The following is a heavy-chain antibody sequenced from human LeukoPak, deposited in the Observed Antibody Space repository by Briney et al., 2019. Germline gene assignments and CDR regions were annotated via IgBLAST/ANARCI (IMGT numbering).Heavy chain of an antibody. J-gene: IGHJ4*02. V-gene: IGHV4-4*07. CDR1: GGSISSYY. CDR3: ARRRGGYSYGLHYFDY. Sequence: KPSETLSLTCTVSGGSISSYYWSWIRQPAGKGLEWIGRIYTSGSTNYNPSLKSRVTISVDTSKNQFSLKLSSVTAADTAVYYCARRRGGYSYGLHYFDYWGQGTLVTVSS. CDR2: IYTSGST. D-gene: IGHD5-18*01.